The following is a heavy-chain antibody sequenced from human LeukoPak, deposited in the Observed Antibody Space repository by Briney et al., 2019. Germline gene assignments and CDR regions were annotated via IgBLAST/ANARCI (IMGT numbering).Heavy chain of an antibody. Sequence: PGGSLRLSCAASGFTFSSYGMHWVRQAPGKGLEWVAFIRYDGSNKYYADSVKGRFTISRDNSKNTLYLQMNSLRAEDTAVYYCANSPTIFGALGGYWGQGTLVTVSS. J-gene: IGHJ4*02. CDR1: GFTFSSYG. D-gene: IGHD3-3*01. V-gene: IGHV3-30*02. CDR3: ANSPTIFGALGGY. CDR2: IRYDGSNK.